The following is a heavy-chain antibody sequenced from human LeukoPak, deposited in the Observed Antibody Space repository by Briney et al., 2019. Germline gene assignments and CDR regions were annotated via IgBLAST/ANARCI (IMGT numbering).Heavy chain of an antibody. CDR1: GGSISGGGYY. V-gene: IGHV4-31*03. Sequence: SETLSLTCTVSGGSISGGGYYWSWIRQHPGKGLEWIGYIYYSGSTYYNPSLKSRVTISVDTSKNQFSLNLSSVTAADTALYYCARGHLLGIASAGAFDYWGQGTLVTVSS. J-gene: IGHJ4*02. CDR2: IYYSGST. D-gene: IGHD6-13*01. CDR3: ARGHLLGIASAGAFDY.